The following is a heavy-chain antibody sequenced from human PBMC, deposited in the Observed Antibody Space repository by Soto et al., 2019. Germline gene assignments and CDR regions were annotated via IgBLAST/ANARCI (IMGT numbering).Heavy chain of an antibody. CDR3: AKSPGQKCSGGSCPFSPFDY. Sequence: QVQLVESGGGVVQPGRSLRLSCAASGFTFSNYGMHWVRQAPGKGLEWVAVISYDGSSYYYSDSVKGRFTISRDNSKNTLYQQMNSLRVDDTAFYYCAKSPGQKCSGGSCPFSPFDYWGQGTLVTVSS. D-gene: IGHD2-15*01. J-gene: IGHJ4*02. V-gene: IGHV3-30*18. CDR1: GFTFSNYG. CDR2: ISYDGSSY.